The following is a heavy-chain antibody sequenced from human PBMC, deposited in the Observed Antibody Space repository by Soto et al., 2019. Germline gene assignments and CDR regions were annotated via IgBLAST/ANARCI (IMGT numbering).Heavy chain of an antibody. Sequence: EVQLLESGGGFVQPGGSLRLSCAASGFTFNSFAMSWVRQAPGKGLEWVSGIRGSGGSIYYADSVKGRFTISRDNSMNTLYLQMNSPRAEDTAVYYGAKDQSSTIAGRRGFDYWGPGALVTVSS. CDR1: GFTFNSFA. D-gene: IGHD3-10*01. V-gene: IGHV3-23*01. CDR3: AKDQSSTIAGRRGFDY. J-gene: IGHJ4*02. CDR2: IRGSGGSI.